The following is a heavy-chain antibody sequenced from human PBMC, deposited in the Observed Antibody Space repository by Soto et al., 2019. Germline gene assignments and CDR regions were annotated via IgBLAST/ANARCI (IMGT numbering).Heavy chain of an antibody. CDR3: ARDMGAATDLDY. Sequence: GGSLRLSCAASGFTFSSYWMHWVRQAPGKGLVWVSHINSDGSSTSYADSVKGRFTISRDNAKNTLYLQMNSLRAEDTAVYYCARDMGAATDLDYWGQGTLVTVSS. CDR1: GFTFSSYW. V-gene: IGHV3-74*01. D-gene: IGHD1-26*01. CDR2: INSDGSST. J-gene: IGHJ4*02.